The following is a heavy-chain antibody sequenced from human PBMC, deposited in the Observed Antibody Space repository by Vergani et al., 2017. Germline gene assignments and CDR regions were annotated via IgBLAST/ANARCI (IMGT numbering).Heavy chain of an antibody. Sequence: QVQLQESGPGLVKPSETLSLTCTVSGGSISSYYWSWIRQPPGKGLDWIGYIYYSGSTNYNPSLKSRVTISVDTSKNQFSLKLSSVTAADTAVYYCARSQPYDSSGYYPGWFDPWGQGTLVTVSS. CDR3: ARSQPYDSSGYYPGWFDP. J-gene: IGHJ5*02. V-gene: IGHV4-59*01. D-gene: IGHD3-22*01. CDR1: GGSISSYY. CDR2: IYYSGST.